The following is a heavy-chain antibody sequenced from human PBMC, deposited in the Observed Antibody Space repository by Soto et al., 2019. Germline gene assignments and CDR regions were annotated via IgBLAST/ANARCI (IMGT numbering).Heavy chain of an antibody. V-gene: IGHV1-69*12. CDR2: IIPIFGTA. Sequence: QVQLVQSGAEVKKPGSSVKVSCKASGGTFSSYAISWVRQAPGQGLEWMGGIIPIFGTANYAQKFQGRVTINADEATSRADKEPSSLGSEDKAVYYCARDQGYSYGSGGVLFLDVWGQWTTVTVSS. D-gene: IGHD5-18*01. J-gene: IGHJ6*02. CDR1: GGTFSSYA. CDR3: ARDQGYSYGSGGVLFLDV.